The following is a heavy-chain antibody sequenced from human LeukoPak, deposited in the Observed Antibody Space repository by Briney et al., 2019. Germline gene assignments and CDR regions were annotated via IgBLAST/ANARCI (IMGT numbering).Heavy chain of an antibody. CDR3: ASPRYCSGGSCYYHFDY. CDR1: GYTFTSYG. CDR2: ISAYNGNT. Sequence: ASVKVSCKASGYTFTSYGISWVRRAPGQGLEWMGWISAYNGNTNYAQKLQGRVTMTTDTSTSTAYMELRSLRSDDTAVYYCASPRYCSGGSCYYHFDYWGQGTLVTVSS. D-gene: IGHD2-15*01. V-gene: IGHV1-18*01. J-gene: IGHJ4*02.